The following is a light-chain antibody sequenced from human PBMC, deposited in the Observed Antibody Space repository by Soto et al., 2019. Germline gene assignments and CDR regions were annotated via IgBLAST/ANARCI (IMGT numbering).Light chain of an antibody. V-gene: IGKV3-15*01. CDR1: QNVNSN. Sequence: EIVMTQSPASLSVSPGERATLSCRASQNVNSNLAWYQQKPGQAPRFLIYGASTRATGIPARFSGSGSGTEFTLTISSLQSEDFAVYYCHHYNNWPRTFGQGNKVEIK. CDR2: GAS. CDR3: HHYNNWPRT. J-gene: IGKJ1*01.